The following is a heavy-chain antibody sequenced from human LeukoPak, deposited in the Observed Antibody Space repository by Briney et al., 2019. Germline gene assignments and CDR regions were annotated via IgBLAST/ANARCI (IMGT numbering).Heavy chain of an antibody. V-gene: IGHV3-23*01. CDR1: GFTFSSYA. CDR2: ISGSGGST. Sequence: PGGSLRLSCAASGFTFSSYAMSWVRQAPGKGLEWVSAISGSGGSTYYADSVKGRFTISGDNSKNTLYLQMNSLRAEDTAVYYCAKSLPRYYYYGMDVWGQGTTVTVSS. CDR3: AKSLPRYYYYGMDV. J-gene: IGHJ6*02.